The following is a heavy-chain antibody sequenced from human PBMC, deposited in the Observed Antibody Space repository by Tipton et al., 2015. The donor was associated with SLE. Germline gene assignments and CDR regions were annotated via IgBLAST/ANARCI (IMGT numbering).Heavy chain of an antibody. D-gene: IGHD6-19*01. V-gene: IGHV4-34*11. J-gene: IGHJ4*02. CDR2: IYYSGST. CDR1: GGSVSGHY. CDR3: ARDPHSSGWSFDY. Sequence: TLSLTCAVYGGSVSGHYWSWIRQPPGKGLEWIGSIYYSGSTYYNPSLKSRVTISVDTSKNQFSLKLNSVTAADTAVYYCARDPHSSGWSFDYWGQGTLVTVSS.